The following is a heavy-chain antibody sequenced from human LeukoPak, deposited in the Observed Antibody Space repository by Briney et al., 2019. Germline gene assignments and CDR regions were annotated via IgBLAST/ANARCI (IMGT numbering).Heavy chain of an antibody. D-gene: IGHD6-13*01. J-gene: IGHJ4*02. V-gene: IGHV4-30-2*02. CDR2: IYHSGST. Sequence: SETLSLTCTVSGGSISSGGYYWSWIRQPPGKGLEWIGYIYHSGSTYYNPSLKSRVTISVDTSKNQFSLKLTSVTAADTAVYYCARPRIAAAGIFDYWGQGTLVTVSS. CDR1: GGSISSGGYY. CDR3: ARPRIAAAGIFDY.